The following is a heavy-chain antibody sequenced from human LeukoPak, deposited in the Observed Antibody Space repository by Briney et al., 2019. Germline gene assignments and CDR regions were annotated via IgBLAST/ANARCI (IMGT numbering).Heavy chain of an antibody. CDR2: ISSSGSTI. Sequence: GGSLRLSCAASGFTFSSYEMNWVRQAPGKGLEWVSYISSSGSTIYYADSVKGRFTISRDNAKNSLYLQMNSLRAEDTAVYYCARGRDYYGSEKPFDYWGQGTLVTVSS. CDR1: GFTFSSYE. CDR3: ARGRDYYGSEKPFDY. V-gene: IGHV3-48*03. D-gene: IGHD3-10*01. J-gene: IGHJ4*02.